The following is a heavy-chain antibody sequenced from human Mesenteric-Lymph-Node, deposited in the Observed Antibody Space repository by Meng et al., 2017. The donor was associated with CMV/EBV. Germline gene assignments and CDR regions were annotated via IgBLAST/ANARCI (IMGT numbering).Heavy chain of an antibody. D-gene: IGHD1-1*01. V-gene: IGHV1-69*05. CDR1: GYTFTGYY. CDR2: IIPIFGTA. Sequence: SVKVSCKASGYTFTGYYMHWVRQAPGQGLEWMGGIIPIFGTANYAQKFQGRVTITTDESTSTAYMELSSLRSEDTAVYYCARARGFATTRFDAFDIWGQGTMVTVSS. CDR3: ARARGFATTRFDAFDI. J-gene: IGHJ3*02.